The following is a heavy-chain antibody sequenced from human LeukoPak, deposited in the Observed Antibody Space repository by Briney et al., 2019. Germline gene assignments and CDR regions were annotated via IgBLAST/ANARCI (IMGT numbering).Heavy chain of an antibody. Sequence: GASVMVSCKASGYTFTSYGISWVRQAPGQGLEWMGWISAYNGNTNYAQKLQGRVTMTTDTSTSTAYMELRSLRSDDTAVYYCARQYYDSSGYGYGFDYWGQGTLVTVSS. V-gene: IGHV1-18*01. CDR2: ISAYNGNT. CDR1: GYTFTSYG. CDR3: ARQYYDSSGYGYGFDY. D-gene: IGHD3-22*01. J-gene: IGHJ4*02.